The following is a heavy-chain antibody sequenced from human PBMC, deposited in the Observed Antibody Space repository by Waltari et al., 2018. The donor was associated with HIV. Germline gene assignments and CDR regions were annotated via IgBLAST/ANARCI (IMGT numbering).Heavy chain of an antibody. D-gene: IGHD2-15*01. CDR3: ARANIVVVVAATVLGFDP. Sequence: QVQLQQWGAGLLKPSETLSLTCAVYGGSLSGYYWSWIRQPPGKGLEWIGELNHGGSTNYIPSLKSRCTISVDTSNNQFSLNLSSVTAADTAVYYCARANIVVVVAATVLGFDPWAQGTLVTVSS. J-gene: IGHJ5*02. V-gene: IGHV4-34*02. CDR2: LNHGGST. CDR1: GGSLSGYY.